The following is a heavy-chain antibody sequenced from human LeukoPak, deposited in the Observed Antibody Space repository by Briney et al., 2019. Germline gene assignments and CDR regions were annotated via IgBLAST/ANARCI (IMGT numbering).Heavy chain of an antibody. CDR3: ARVAVVAATTPDAFDI. CDR1: GYSISSGYY. V-gene: IGHV4-38-2*02. D-gene: IGHD2-15*01. J-gene: IGHJ3*02. Sequence: SETLSLTCTASGYSISSGYYWGWIRQPPGQGLEWIGSIYHSGSTYYNPSLKSRVTISVDTSKNQFSLKLSSVTAADTAVYYCARVAVVAATTPDAFDIWGQGTMVTVSS. CDR2: IYHSGST.